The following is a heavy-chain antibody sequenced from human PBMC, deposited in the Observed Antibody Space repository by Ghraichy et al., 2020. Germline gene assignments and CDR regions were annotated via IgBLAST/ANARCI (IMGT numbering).Heavy chain of an antibody. CDR3: AGDKIDRAGSNGMDV. Sequence: SQTLSLPCTVSGGSFSSYCWSWIRQSPGKGLEWIGYICDRGSTNYNPSLKSRVTISEDTSKDQFSLNLNSLTAADTAVYFCAGDKIDRAGSNGMDVWGQGTKVSVSS. J-gene: IGHJ6*02. V-gene: IGHV4-59*01. CDR1: GGSFSSYC. D-gene: IGHD3-22*01. CDR2: ICDRGST.